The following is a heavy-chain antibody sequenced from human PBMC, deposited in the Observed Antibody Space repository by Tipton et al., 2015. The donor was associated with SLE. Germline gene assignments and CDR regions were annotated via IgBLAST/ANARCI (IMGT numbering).Heavy chain of an antibody. CDR1: GYTFTTYG. CDR2: ISAYNGNT. J-gene: IGHJ6*03. Sequence: QLVQSGAEVKKPGASVKVSCKASGYTFTTYGINWVRQAPGQGLEWMGWISAYNGNTNYAQKLQGRVTMTTDTSTSTAYMELRSLRSDDPAVYYCARFNYYDSSGYLYYYYYYYMDVWGKGTTVTVSS. D-gene: IGHD3-22*01. CDR3: ARFNYYDSSGYLYYYYYYYMDV. V-gene: IGHV1-18*01.